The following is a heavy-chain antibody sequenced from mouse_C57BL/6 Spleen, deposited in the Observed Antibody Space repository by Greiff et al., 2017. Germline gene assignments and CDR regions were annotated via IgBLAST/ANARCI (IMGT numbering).Heavy chain of an antibody. D-gene: IGHD1-1*01. CDR1: GYTFTSYW. Sequence: VQLQQPGAELVKPGASVKLSCKASGYTFTSYWMQWVKQRPGQGLEWIGEIDPSDSYPNYNQKFKGKATLTVDTSSSTAYMQLSSLTSEDSAVYYCARNYYGSSSYFDYWGQGTTLTVSS. CDR3: ARNYYGSSSYFDY. J-gene: IGHJ2*01. CDR2: IDPSDSYP. V-gene: IGHV1-50*01.